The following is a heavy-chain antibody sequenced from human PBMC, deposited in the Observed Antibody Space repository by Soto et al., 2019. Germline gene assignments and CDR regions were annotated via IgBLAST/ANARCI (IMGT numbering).Heavy chain of an antibody. Sequence: QITLKESGPTLVKPTQTLTLTCTFSGFSLSTSGVGVGWIRQPPGKALEWLALIYWNDDKRYSPSLKSRLTITKDTSKNQVVLTMTNMDPVDTATYYCAHRPGTIFGPPGLYYGMDVWGQGTTVTVSS. D-gene: IGHD3-3*01. CDR1: GFSLSTSGVG. CDR3: AHRPGTIFGPPGLYYGMDV. CDR2: IYWNDDK. J-gene: IGHJ6*02. V-gene: IGHV2-5*01.